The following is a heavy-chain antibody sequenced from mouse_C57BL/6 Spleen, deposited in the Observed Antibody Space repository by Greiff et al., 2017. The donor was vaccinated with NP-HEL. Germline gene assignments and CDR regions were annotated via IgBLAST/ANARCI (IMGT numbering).Heavy chain of an antibody. Sequence: VQLQQSGPELVKPGASVKISCKASGYAFSSSWMNWVKQRPGKGLEWIGRIYPGDGDTNYNGKFKGKATLTADKSSSTAYMQLSSLTSEDSAVYFCARNDGYYGGYFDYWGQGTTLTVSS. CDR2: IYPGDGDT. CDR3: ARNDGYYGGYFDY. CDR1: GYAFSSSW. D-gene: IGHD2-3*01. V-gene: IGHV1-82*01. J-gene: IGHJ2*01.